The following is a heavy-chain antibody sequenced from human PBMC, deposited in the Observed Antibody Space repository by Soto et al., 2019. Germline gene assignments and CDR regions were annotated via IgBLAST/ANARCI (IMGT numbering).Heavy chain of an antibody. D-gene: IGHD6-13*01. J-gene: IGHJ4*01. CDR1: GFSFSSYG. CDR2: ISYNGGNR. V-gene: IGHV3-30*03. CDR3: AXXXGYLSSXXXIX. Sequence: GGSLRLSCEASGFSFSSYGVHWVRQAPGKGLEWVAVISYNGGNRYYXXXVXXXXXXXXXXSXXXXXLXMNSLRPEDTAVYYCAXXXGYLSSXXXIXWXXXTXXTVSS.